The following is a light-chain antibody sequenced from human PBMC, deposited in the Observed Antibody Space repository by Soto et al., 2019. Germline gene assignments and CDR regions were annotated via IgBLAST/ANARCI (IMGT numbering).Light chain of an antibody. Sequence: IQLTQSPSSLSTSVRDRVTITCRASQGISSYLAWYQQKPGKAPKLLIYAASTLQSGVPSRFSGSGSGTDFTLTISSLQPEDFATDYCQQFKSYPLTFGGGTKVEIK. CDR3: QQFKSYPLT. V-gene: IGKV1-9*01. J-gene: IGKJ4*01. CDR2: AAS. CDR1: QGISSY.